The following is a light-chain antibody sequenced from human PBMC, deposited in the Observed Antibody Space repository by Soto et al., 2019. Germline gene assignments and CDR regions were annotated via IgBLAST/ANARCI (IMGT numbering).Light chain of an antibody. Sequence: EIVLTQSPATLSFSPGERATLSCRASQSVSTFLAWYQQKPGQAPRLLIYDASIRATGIPARFSGSGSGTDFTLTISSLEPEDFAVYYCQHRSTWWTFGQGTKLEI. CDR2: DAS. J-gene: IGKJ1*01. CDR1: QSVSTF. V-gene: IGKV3-11*01. CDR3: QHRSTWWT.